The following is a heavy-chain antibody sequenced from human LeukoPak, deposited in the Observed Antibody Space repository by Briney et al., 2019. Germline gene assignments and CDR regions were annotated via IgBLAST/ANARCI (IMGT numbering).Heavy chain of an antibody. Sequence: SETLSLTCTVSGGSISSGDYYWSWIRQPPGKGLEWIGYIYYSGSTYYNPSLKSRVTISVDTSKNQFSLKLSSVTAADTAVYYCARTDEYVGGMDVWGQGTTVTVPS. D-gene: IGHD3-16*01. CDR3: ARTDEYVGGMDV. CDR2: IYYSGST. J-gene: IGHJ6*02. CDR1: GGSISSGDYY. V-gene: IGHV4-30-4*01.